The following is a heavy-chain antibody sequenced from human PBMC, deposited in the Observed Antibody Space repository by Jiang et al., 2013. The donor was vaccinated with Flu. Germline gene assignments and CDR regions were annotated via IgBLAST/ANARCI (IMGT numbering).Heavy chain of an antibody. V-gene: IGHV2-5*02. CDR1: GFSLRTTGFG. J-gene: IGHJ1*01. CDR3: AHGIMIRGGLGYFEH. CDR2: IYWDDDQ. D-gene: IGHD3-10*01. Sequence: KPTQTLTLTCTFSGFSLRTTGFGVGWIRQPPGKALEWLALIYWDDDQRYSPSLKTRLTITKDTSKNQVVFKMTDMKPVDTATYYCAHGIMIRGGLGYFEHWGQGTLVTVSS.